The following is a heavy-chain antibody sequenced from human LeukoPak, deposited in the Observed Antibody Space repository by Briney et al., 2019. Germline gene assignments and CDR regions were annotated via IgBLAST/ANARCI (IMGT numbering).Heavy chain of an antibody. J-gene: IGHJ4*02. D-gene: IGHD6-13*01. Sequence: PGGSLRLSCAASGFTFSSYGMHWVRQAPGKGLEWVAFIRYDGSNKYYADSVKGRFTISRDNSKNTLYLQMNSQRAEDTAVYYCAKDLAAAGTFDYWGQGTLVTVSS. CDR1: GFTFSSYG. V-gene: IGHV3-30*02. CDR2: IRYDGSNK. CDR3: AKDLAAAGTFDY.